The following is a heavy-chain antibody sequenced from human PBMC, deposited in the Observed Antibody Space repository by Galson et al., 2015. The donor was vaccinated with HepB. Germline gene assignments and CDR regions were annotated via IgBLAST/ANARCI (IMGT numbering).Heavy chain of an antibody. V-gene: IGHV1-18*01. Sequence: SVKVSCKASGYTFTNYGISWVRQAPGQGLEWVGWISGYNGNTNYAQKIQGRLTMTIDTSTNTAYMELRSLRSNDTAVYYCARDLGVAVPAAKDYWGQGTLVTVSS. CDR3: ARDLGVAVPAAKDY. CDR1: GYTFTNYG. CDR2: ISGYNGNT. J-gene: IGHJ4*02. D-gene: IGHD2-2*01.